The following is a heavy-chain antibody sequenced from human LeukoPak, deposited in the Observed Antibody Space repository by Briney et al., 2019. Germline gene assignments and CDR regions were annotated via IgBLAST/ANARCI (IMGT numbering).Heavy chain of an antibody. CDR1: GFTFSSYW. J-gene: IGHJ4*02. CDR2: INSDGSST. D-gene: IGHD3-22*01. V-gene: IGHV3-74*01. CDR3: GRGGGYYYDSSGVIDY. Sequence: PGGSLRLSCAASGFTFSSYWMHWVRQAPGKGLAWVSRINSDGSSTSYADSVKGRFTISRDNAKNTLYLQMNSLRAEDPAVYFCGRGGGYYYDSSGVIDYWGQGTLVSVSS.